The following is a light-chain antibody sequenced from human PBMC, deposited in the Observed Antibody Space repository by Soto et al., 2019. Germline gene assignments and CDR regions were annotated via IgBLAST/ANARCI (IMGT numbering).Light chain of an antibody. CDR2: GAS. Sequence: EIVMTQSPATLSVSPVERATLSCRASQSVSSNLAWYQQKPGQAPRLLIYGASTRATGIPARFSGSGSGTEFTLTICSLESEDFAVYYCQQYNNWPPYSFGQGTKLEIK. J-gene: IGKJ2*01. CDR3: QQYNNWPPYS. V-gene: IGKV3-15*01. CDR1: QSVSSN.